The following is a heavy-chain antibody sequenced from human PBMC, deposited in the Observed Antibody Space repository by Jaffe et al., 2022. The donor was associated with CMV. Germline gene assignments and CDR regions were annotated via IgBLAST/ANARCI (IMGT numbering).Heavy chain of an antibody. D-gene: IGHD5-12*01. CDR3: TRNSGYDVNYYYGMDV. J-gene: IGHJ6*02. CDR2: IRSKTNSYAT. CDR1: GFTFSGSA. V-gene: IGHV3-73*02. Sequence: EVQLVESGGGLVQPGGSLKLSCAASGFTFSGSAMHWVRQASGKGLEWVGRIRSKTNSYATAYAASVKGRFSISRDDSKNTAYLQMNSLKTEDTAVYYCTRNSGYDVNYYYGMDVWGQGTTVTVSS.